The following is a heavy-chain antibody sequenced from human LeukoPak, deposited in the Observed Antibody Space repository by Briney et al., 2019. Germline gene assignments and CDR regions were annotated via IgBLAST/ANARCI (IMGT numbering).Heavy chain of an antibody. D-gene: IGHD3-22*01. CDR3: AKTYYYDSLLDY. CDR1: GFTFSNYG. V-gene: IGHV3-23*01. Sequence: PGRSLRLSCAGSGFTFSNYGMHWVRQAPGKGLEWVSAISGSGGSTYYADSVKGRFTISRDNSKNTLYLQMNSLRAEDTAVYYCAKTYYYDSLLDYWGQGTLVTVSS. J-gene: IGHJ4*02. CDR2: ISGSGGST.